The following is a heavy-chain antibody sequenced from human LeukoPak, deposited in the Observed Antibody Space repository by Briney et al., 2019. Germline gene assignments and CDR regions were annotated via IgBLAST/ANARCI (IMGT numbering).Heavy chain of an antibody. D-gene: IGHD3-10*01. CDR3: AKDGPGLWFGELYYFDY. CDR2: ISGSGGST. Sequence: GGSLRLSCAASGFTFSSYAMSWVRQAPGKGLEWVSAISGSGGSTYYADSVKGRFTISRDNSKNTPYLQMNSLRAEDTAVYYCAKDGPGLWFGELYYFDYWGQGTLVTVSS. J-gene: IGHJ4*02. CDR1: GFTFSSYA. V-gene: IGHV3-23*01.